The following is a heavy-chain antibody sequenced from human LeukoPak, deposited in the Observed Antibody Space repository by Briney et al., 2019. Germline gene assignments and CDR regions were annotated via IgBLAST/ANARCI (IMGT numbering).Heavy chain of an antibody. V-gene: IGHV3-23*01. CDR2: ISGSGGST. D-gene: IGHD5-12*01. J-gene: IGHJ4*02. Sequence: GGSLRLSCAASGFTFSSYGMSWVRQAPGKGLEWVSAISGSGGSTYYADSVKGRFTISRDNSENTLYLQMNSLRAEDTAVYYCAKDRPRYSGYDYESSYFDYWGQGTLVTVSS. CDR3: AKDRPRYSGYDYESSYFDY. CDR1: GFTFSSYG.